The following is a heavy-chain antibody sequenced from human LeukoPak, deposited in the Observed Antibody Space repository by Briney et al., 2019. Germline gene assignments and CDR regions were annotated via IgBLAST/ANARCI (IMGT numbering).Heavy chain of an antibody. D-gene: IGHD1-1*01. CDR3: ARVRMGTTSGTDY. V-gene: IGHV3-21*01. CDR2: ISSSSSYT. CDR1: GFTFSSYS. J-gene: IGHJ4*02. Sequence: GGSLRLSCAASGFTFSSYSMNWVRQAPGKELEWVSSISSSSSYTYYADSVKGRFTISRDNAKNSLYLQMNSLRAEDTAVYYCARVRMGTTSGTDYWGQGTLVTVSS.